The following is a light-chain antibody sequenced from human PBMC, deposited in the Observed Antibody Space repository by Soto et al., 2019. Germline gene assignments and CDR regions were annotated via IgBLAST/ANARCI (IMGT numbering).Light chain of an antibody. CDR1: QSVSSN. J-gene: IGKJ1*01. CDR2: GAS. CDR3: QQYNNWPRT. V-gene: IGKV3-15*01. Sequence: EIVMTQSPATRSVSPGERATLSCRASQSVSSNLAWYQQKPGQSPRLLIYGASTRATGIPARFSGSGSGTEFTLTISSLQSEDFAVYYCQQYNNWPRTFGQGTKVELK.